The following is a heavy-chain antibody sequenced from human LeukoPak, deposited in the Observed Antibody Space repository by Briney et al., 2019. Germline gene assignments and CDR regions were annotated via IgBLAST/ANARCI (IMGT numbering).Heavy chain of an antibody. CDR1: GFTFNDYA. D-gene: IGHD1-26*01. Sequence: PGGSLRLSCAASGFTFNDYAMHWVRQAPGKGLEWVSGISWNSGSIAYADSVKGRFTISRDNAKNSLYLQMNNLRAEDTAVYYCARGGELLRPADYWGQGTLVTVSS. V-gene: IGHV3-9*01. CDR2: ISWNSGSI. J-gene: IGHJ4*02. CDR3: ARGGELLRPADY.